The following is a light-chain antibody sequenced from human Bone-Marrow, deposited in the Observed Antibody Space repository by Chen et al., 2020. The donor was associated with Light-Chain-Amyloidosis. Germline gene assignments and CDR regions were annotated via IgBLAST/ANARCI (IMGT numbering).Light chain of an antibody. CDR2: DGS. Sequence: QSALTQPASVSGSPGQSITISCTGTSSDVGSYNLVSWYQQHPGKAPKLMIDDGSKRPSGVSNRFSGSKSGNTASLTISGLQAEDEADYYCCSYAGSSTLVFGGGTKLTVL. CDR1: SSDVGSYNL. V-gene: IGLV2-23*01. CDR3: CSYAGSSTLV. J-gene: IGLJ2*01.